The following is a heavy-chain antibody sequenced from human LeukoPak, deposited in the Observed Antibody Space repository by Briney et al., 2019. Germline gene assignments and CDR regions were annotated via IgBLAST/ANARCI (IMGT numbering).Heavy chain of an antibody. CDR1: GFTFRTYG. V-gene: IGHV3-30*03. CDR2: ISYDGSFK. J-gene: IGHJ4*02. Sequence: PGGSLRLSCAASGFTFRTYGMHWVRQAPGKGLEWVAVISYDGSFKKYAESVKGRFTISRDTSKNTLYLQMDSLRAEDTAVYYCVREESGGYFDYWGQGTLVTVSS. D-gene: IGHD2-8*02. CDR3: VREESGGYFDY.